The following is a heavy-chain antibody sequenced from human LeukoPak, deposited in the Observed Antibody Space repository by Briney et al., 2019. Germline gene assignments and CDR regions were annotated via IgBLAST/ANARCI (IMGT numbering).Heavy chain of an antibody. D-gene: IGHD6-13*01. V-gene: IGHV3-30*02. CDR1: GFTFSSYG. J-gene: IGHJ4*02. CDR3: AVQRTLWQQVLDH. CDR2: IRYDGSNK. Sequence: PGGPLRLSCAASGFTFSSYGMHWVRQAPGKGLEWVAFIRYDGSNKYYADSVKGRFTISRDNSKNTLYLQMNSLRAEDTAVYYCAVQRTLWQQVLDHWGQGTLVTVSS.